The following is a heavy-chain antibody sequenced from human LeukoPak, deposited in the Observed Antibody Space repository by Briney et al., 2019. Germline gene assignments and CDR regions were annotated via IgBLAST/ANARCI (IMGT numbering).Heavy chain of an antibody. V-gene: IGHV4-59*01. J-gene: IGHJ3*02. CDR3: ASSKTPWIQLWFFDI. D-gene: IGHD5-18*01. Sequence: SETLSLTYTVSGDSINGFYWNWIRQPPGKGLEWIGYIYYSGNTNYNPSLKSRVTMSVDTSTNQFSLKLSSVTAADTAVYYCASSKTPWIQLWFFDIWGQGTMVTVSS. CDR1: GDSINGFY. CDR2: IYYSGNT.